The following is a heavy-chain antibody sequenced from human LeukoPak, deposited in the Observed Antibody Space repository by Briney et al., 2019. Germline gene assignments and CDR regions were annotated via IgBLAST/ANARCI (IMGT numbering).Heavy chain of an antibody. J-gene: IGHJ4*02. D-gene: IGHD3-22*01. CDR3: ARVGGYYDTSGYKSFSY. V-gene: IGHV3-7*01. Sequence: GGSLRLSCAASGFTFSSYWMSWVRQAPGKGLEWVANIKLDGSEKCYVDSAKGRFTISRDNAKNSLYLQMNSLRAEDTAVYYCARVGGYYDTSGYKSFSYWGQGTLVTVSS. CDR1: GFTFSSYW. CDR2: IKLDGSEK.